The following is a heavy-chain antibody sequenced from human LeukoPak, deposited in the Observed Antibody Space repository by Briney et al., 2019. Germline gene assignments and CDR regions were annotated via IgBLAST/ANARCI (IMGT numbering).Heavy chain of an antibody. CDR3: ARMGYCTRATCGGAFDF. CDR1: GYTFTSYA. J-gene: IGHJ4*02. CDR2: INTNTENP. Sequence: GASVKVSCKASGYTFTSYAMNWVRQAPGQGLEWMGWINTNTENPAYAQGFTGRLVFSLDTSVSTAYLQINSLKTEDTAVYYCARMGYCTRATCGGAFDFWGQGTLVTVSS. D-gene: IGHD2-8*01. V-gene: IGHV7-4-1*02.